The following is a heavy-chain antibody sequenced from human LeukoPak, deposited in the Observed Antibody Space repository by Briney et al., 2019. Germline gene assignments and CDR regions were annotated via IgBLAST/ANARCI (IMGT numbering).Heavy chain of an antibody. V-gene: IGHV4-34*01. CDR2: INLSGSA. Sequence: PSETLSLTCAVCGGSLSGYFWSELRQPPGKGLEWIGDINLSGSANYNPSRKSRVPTAVDTSRNQISLELNDVTAADTAVYYCARGDVGVRLGYWGQGTLVTVSS. J-gene: IGHJ4*02. D-gene: IGHD3-10*01. CDR1: GGSLSGYF. CDR3: ARGDVGVRLGY.